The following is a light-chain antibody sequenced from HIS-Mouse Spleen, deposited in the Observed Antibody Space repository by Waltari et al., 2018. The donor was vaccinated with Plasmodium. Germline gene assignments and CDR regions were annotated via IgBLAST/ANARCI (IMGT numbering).Light chain of an antibody. CDR1: QSVSSN. Sequence: EIVMTQSPATPSVPPGERATLSCRASQSVSSNLAWYQQNPGQAPRLLIYGASTRATGIPARFSGSGSGTEFTLTISSLQSEDFAVYYCQQYNNWSFTFGPGTKVDIK. J-gene: IGKJ3*01. CDR2: GAS. V-gene: IGKV3-15*01. CDR3: QQYNNWSFT.